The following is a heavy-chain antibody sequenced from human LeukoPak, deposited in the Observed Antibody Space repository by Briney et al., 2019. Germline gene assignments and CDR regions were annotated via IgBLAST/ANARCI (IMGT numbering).Heavy chain of an antibody. CDR2: IYYGGST. V-gene: IGHV4-59*08. D-gene: IGHD3-10*01. J-gene: IGHJ4*02. CDR3: ARLPAGSGSLSYFDY. CDR1: GGSISNYY. Sequence: SETLSLTCTVSGGSISNYYWSWIRQPPGKGLEWIAYIYYGGSTNYNPSLKSRVTISVDTSKNQFSLKLSSVTAADTAVYYCARLPAGSGSLSYFDYWGQGTLATVSS.